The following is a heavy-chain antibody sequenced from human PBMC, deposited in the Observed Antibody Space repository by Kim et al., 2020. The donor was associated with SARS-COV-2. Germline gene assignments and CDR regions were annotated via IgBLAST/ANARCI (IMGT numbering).Heavy chain of an antibody. D-gene: IGHD3-10*01. V-gene: IGHV4-39*01. J-gene: IGHJ4*02. Sequence: SETLSLTCTVSGGSISSNFSFWGWIRQPPGKGLEWIGSIYYTGSTDYHPSLKSRVTISVDTSKNQFSLRLTSVTAADTAVYYCARLTVYASTNTDSWGQGTLVTVSS. CDR1: GGSISSNFSF. CDR3: ARLTVYASTNTDS. CDR2: IYYTGST.